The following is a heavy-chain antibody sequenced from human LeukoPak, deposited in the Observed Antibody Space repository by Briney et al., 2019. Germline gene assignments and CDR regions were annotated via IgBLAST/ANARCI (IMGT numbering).Heavy chain of an antibody. CDR1: GFTFRSYT. CDR2: ISSNGGRT. Sequence: PGGSLRLSCAASGFTFRSYTMHWVRQAPGKGLEYVSGISSNGGRTYYANSVKGRFNISRDNSKNTLYLQMGSLRADDMAVYYCANNHGFWNGPIGYWGQGILVSVSS. V-gene: IGHV3-64*01. D-gene: IGHD3/OR15-3a*01. J-gene: IGHJ4*02. CDR3: ANNHGFWNGPIGY.